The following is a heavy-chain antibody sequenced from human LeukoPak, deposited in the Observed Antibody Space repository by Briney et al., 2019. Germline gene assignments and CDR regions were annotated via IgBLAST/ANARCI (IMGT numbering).Heavy chain of an antibody. CDR2: INPSGGGT. J-gene: IGHJ5*02. V-gene: IGHV1-46*01. CDR1: GYTFTIYY. CDR3: ARDMLAVPSNWFDP. Sequence: ASVKVSCKASGYTFTIYYIHWVRQAPGQGLEWMGVINPSGGGTSYAQKFQGRVTMTRDTSTSTVYMDLRSLRSEDTAVYFCARDMLAVPSNWFDPWGQGTPVTVSS. D-gene: IGHD2-8*01.